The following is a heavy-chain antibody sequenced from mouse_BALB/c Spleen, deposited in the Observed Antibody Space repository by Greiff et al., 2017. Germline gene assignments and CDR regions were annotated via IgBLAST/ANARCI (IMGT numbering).Heavy chain of an antibody. V-gene: IGHV4-1*02. D-gene: IGHD1-2*01. CDR2: INPDSSTI. CDR3: ARFYGYVRGAMDY. Sequence: EVKLLESGGGLVQPGGSLKLSCAASGFDFRRYWMSWVRQAPGKGLEWIGEINPDSSTINYTPSLKDKFIISRDNAKNTLYLQMSKVRSEDTALYYCARFYGYVRGAMDYWGQGTSVTVSS. J-gene: IGHJ4*01. CDR1: GFDFRRYW.